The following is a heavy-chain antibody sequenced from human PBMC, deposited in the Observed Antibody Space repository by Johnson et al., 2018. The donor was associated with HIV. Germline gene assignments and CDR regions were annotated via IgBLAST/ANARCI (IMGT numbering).Heavy chain of an antibody. CDR1: GFTFSSYD. D-gene: IGHD6-6*01. V-gene: IGHV3-13*01. Sequence: VQLVESGGGLVQPGGSLRLSCAASGFTFSSYDMHWVRQATGKGLEWVSAIGTAGDTYYPGSVKGRFTISRENAKNSLYLQMNSLRAGETAVYYCARNSYSSSSGAFDIWGQGTMVTVSS. CDR2: IGTAGDT. J-gene: IGHJ3*02. CDR3: ARNSYSSSSGAFDI.